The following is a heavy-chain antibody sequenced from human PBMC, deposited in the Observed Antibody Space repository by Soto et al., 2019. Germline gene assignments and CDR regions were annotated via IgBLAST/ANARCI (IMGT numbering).Heavy chain of an antibody. J-gene: IGHJ5*02. V-gene: IGHV3-30-3*01. CDR1: GFTFSSHA. Sequence: QVQLVESGGGVVQPGRSLRLSCVASGFTFSSHAMHWVRQAPGKGLEWVAVISYNGSNKYYADSVKGRFTTSRDNSKKTLYLQMNSLRAEDTDVYYCVRDGHYDILTGYKYNWFDPWGQGTLVTVSS. CDR2: ISYNGSNK. CDR3: VRDGHYDILTGYKYNWFDP. D-gene: IGHD3-9*01.